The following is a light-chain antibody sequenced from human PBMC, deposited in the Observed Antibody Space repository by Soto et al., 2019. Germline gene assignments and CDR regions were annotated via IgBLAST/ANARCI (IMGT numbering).Light chain of an antibody. CDR3: QSYDNSLSGSGWV. CDR2: GNN. V-gene: IGLV1-40*01. J-gene: IGLJ3*02. CDR1: GSNVGAGYD. Sequence: QSVLTQPPSVSGAPGQRVTISCTGSGSNVGAGYDVHWYQQLPGTAPKVVIYGNNNRPSGVPDRFSASKSGTSASLAITGLQTEDEATYYCQSYDNSLSGSGWVFGGGTKLTVL.